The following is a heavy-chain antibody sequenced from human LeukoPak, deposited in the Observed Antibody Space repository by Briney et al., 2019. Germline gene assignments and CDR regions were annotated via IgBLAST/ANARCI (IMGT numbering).Heavy chain of an antibody. Sequence: SVKVSCKASGGTFSSYAISWVRQAPGQGLEWMGGIIPIFGTANYAQKFQGRVTITTDESTSTAYMELSSLRSEDTAVYYCARCAAALSDAFDIWGQGTMVTVSS. CDR1: GGTFSSYA. CDR3: ARCAAALSDAFDI. V-gene: IGHV1-69*05. CDR2: IIPIFGTA. J-gene: IGHJ3*02. D-gene: IGHD2-2*01.